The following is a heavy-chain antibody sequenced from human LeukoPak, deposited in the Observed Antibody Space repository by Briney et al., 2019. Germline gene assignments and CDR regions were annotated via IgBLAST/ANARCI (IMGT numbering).Heavy chain of an antibody. CDR3: ARCPYCSRRDDAFDI. J-gene: IGHJ3*02. V-gene: IGHV4-34*01. CDR1: GGSFSGYY. Sequence: SETLSLTCAVYGGSFSGYYWSWIRQPPGKGLEWIGEINHSGSTNYNPSLKSRVTISVDTSKNQLSLKLSSVTAADTAVYYCARCPYCSRRDDAFDIWGQGTMVTVSS. CDR2: INHSGST. D-gene: IGHD2-15*01.